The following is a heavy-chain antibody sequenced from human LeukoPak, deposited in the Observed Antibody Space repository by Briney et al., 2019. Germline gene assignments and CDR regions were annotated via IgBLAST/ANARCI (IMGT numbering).Heavy chain of an antibody. J-gene: IGHJ3*02. CDR1: GDSIIRYY. Sequence: SETLSLTCSVSGDSIIRYYRTWIRQPPGKGLEWIGYIYHSGCTLYNPSLKSRVTISVDTSKNHFSLKLSSVTAADTAVYYCARDRRLELLHAFDIWGQGTMVTVSS. V-gene: IGHV4-59*01. D-gene: IGHD1-7*01. CDR2: IYHSGCT. CDR3: ARDRRLELLHAFDI.